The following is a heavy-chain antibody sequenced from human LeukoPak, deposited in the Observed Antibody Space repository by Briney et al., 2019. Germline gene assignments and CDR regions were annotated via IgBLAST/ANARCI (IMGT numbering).Heavy chain of an antibody. Sequence: PSETLSLTCAVYGGSFSGYYWSWIRQPPGKGLEWIGEINHSGSTYYNPSLKSRVTISVDTSKNQFSLKLSSVTAADTAVYYCARDGYSAHDGLWGQGTLVTVSS. CDR3: ARDGYSAHDGL. CDR1: GGSFSGYY. J-gene: IGHJ4*02. V-gene: IGHV4-34*01. D-gene: IGHD5-12*01. CDR2: INHSGST.